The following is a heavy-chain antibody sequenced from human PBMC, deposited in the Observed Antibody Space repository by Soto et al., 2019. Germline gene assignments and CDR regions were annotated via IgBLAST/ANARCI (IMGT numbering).Heavy chain of an antibody. CDR1: GGSFSGYY. V-gene: IGHV4-34*01. CDR3: ARVVVVPAASLEAYYYYYYGMDV. CDR2: INHSGST. D-gene: IGHD2-2*01. Sequence: SETLSLTCAVYGGSFSGYYWSWIRQPPGKGLEWIGEINHSGSTNYNPSLKSRVTISVDTSKNQFSLKLSSVTAADTAVYYCARVVVVPAASLEAYYYYYYGMDVWGQGTTVTVSS. J-gene: IGHJ6*02.